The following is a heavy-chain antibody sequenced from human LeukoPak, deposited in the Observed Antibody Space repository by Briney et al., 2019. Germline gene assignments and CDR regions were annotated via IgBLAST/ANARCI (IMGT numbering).Heavy chain of an antibody. Sequence: GGSLRLSCAASGFTFSSFGIHWVRQAPGKGLEWVAFIRSDGISKYYADSVKGRFTISRDNSKSTLYLQVNSLGAEDTAVYYCETGGSYDYWGQGTLVTVSS. V-gene: IGHV3-30*02. CDR3: ETGGSYDY. D-gene: IGHD1-26*01. J-gene: IGHJ4*02. CDR2: IRSDGISK. CDR1: GFTFSSFG.